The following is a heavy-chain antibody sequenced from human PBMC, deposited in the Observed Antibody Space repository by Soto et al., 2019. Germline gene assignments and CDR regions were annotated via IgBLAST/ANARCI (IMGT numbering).Heavy chain of an antibody. J-gene: IGHJ6*02. CDR3: ARPVHKYGGSGSYYTNYYYGMDV. CDR2: IIPIFGTA. V-gene: IGHV1-69*13. D-gene: IGHD3-10*01. Sequence: ASVKVSCKASGGTFSSYAISWVRQAPGQGFEWMGGIIPIFGTANYAQKFQGRVTITADESTSTAYMELSSLRSEDTAVYYCARPVHKYGGSGSYYTNYYYGMDVWGQGTTVTVSS. CDR1: GGTFSSYA.